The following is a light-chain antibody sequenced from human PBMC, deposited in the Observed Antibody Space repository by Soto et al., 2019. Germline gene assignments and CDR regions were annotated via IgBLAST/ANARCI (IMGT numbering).Light chain of an antibody. V-gene: IGKV1-5*03. Sequence: DIQMTQYPSTLSASVGDRVTITCRASQSISRWLAWYPQKPGTAPNLMIYKASTLQSGVPSRFSGSGSGTEFTLTISSLQPDDAATYYCQQYNDNWTFGQGTKVEMK. CDR1: QSISRW. J-gene: IGKJ1*01. CDR2: KAS. CDR3: QQYNDNWT.